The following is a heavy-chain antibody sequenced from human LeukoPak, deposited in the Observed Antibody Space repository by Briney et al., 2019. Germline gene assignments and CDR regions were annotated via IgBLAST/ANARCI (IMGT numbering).Heavy chain of an antibody. Sequence: WGSLRLSCAASGFTFSSYEMNWVSQAPGKGLEWVSYISSSGSTIYYADSVKGRFTISRDNAKNSLYLQMNSLRAEDTAVYYCAKDGYGDYGYYFDYWGQGTLVTVSS. CDR1: GFTFSSYE. J-gene: IGHJ4*02. D-gene: IGHD4-17*01. V-gene: IGHV3-48*03. CDR3: AKDGYGDYGYYFDY. CDR2: ISSSGSTI.